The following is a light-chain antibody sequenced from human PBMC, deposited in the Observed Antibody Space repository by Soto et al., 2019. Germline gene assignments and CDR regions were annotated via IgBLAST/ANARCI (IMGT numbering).Light chain of an antibody. CDR1: QTINSD. CDR2: GAS. Sequence: EIVMTQSPATLSVSPGERATLSCRASQTINSDLAWYQQKPGQAPRLLIYGASTRATGIPARFSGSGSGTEFTLTISSLQPEDFAVYYCQQYNYWPPLTFGGGTKVEIK. J-gene: IGKJ4*01. V-gene: IGKV3-15*01. CDR3: QQYNYWPPLT.